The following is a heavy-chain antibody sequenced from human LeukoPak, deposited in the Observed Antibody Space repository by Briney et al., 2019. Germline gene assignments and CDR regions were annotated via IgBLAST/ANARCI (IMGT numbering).Heavy chain of an antibody. CDR2: ISSSSSYI. J-gene: IGHJ4*02. CDR3: ARDSYPEPKGPNSLDYFDY. CDR1: GFTFSSYS. V-gene: IGHV3-21*01. Sequence: PGGSLRLSCAASGFTFSSYSMNWVRQAPGKGLEWVSSISSSSSYIYYADSGKGRFTISRDNAKNSLYLQMNSLRAEDTAVYYCARDSYPEPKGPNSLDYFDYWGQGTLVTVSS. D-gene: IGHD1-14*01.